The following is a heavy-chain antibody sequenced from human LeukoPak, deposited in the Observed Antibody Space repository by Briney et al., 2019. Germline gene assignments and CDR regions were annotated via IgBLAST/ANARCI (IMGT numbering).Heavy chain of an antibody. CDR1: GFTFSSYA. CDR3: AREYCSGGSCQYYFDY. CDR2: ISSDGGSP. D-gene: IGHD2-15*01. V-gene: IGHV3-64*01. Sequence: PGGSLRLSCAASGFTFSSYAMHWVRQAPGKGLEYVSGISSDGGSPFHVNSMKGRFTISRDNSKNTLYLQMGSLRAEDMAVYYCAREYCSGGSCQYYFDYWGQGTLVTVSS. J-gene: IGHJ4*02.